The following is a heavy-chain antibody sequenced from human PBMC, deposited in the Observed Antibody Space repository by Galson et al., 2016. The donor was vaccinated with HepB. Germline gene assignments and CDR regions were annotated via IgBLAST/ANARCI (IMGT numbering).Heavy chain of an antibody. CDR3: ARGFRGWTLIDY. D-gene: IGHD1-26*01. V-gene: IGHV4-34*01. J-gene: IGHJ4*02. CDR1: GGSFSGYY. Sequence: SETLSLTCDVYGGSFSGYYWSWIRQPPGKGLEWIGEINHSGSTNHNPSLKSRVTISVDTSKNQFSLKLSSVTAADTAVYYCARGFRGWTLIDYWGQGTRVTVSS. CDR2: INHSGST.